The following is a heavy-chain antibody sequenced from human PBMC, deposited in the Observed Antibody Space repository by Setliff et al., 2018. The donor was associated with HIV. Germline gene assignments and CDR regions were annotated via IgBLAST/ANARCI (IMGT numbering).Heavy chain of an antibody. CDR1: GGTLTNYV. Sequence: VASVKVSCKTSGGTLTNYVITWVRQAPGQGLEWMGIIIPMYNIPTYAQKFQGRVTFTADESTGTAYMELSSLTSEDTAVYYCARDQTGIAAAAFGGGSAWSDEGFDIWGQGTMVTVPS. CDR3: ARDQTGIAAAAFGGGSAWSDEGFDI. V-gene: IGHV1-69*13. CDR2: IIPMYNIP. D-gene: IGHD6-13*01. J-gene: IGHJ3*02.